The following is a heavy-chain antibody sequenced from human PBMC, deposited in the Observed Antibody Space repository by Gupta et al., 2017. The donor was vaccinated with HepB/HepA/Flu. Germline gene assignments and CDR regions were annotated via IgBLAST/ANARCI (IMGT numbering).Heavy chain of an antibody. CDR1: GFTFSSYG. J-gene: IGHJ4*02. CDR3: AKVGYSSSGNFDY. Sequence: QVQLVESGGGVVQPGRSLRLSCAASGFTFSSYGTDWVRQAPGKGLEWVALISYDGSNKYYGDSVKGRFTISRDNSKNTLYLQMNSLRVEDTAIYYCAKVGYSSSGNFDYWGQGTPVTVSS. CDR2: ISYDGSNK. V-gene: IGHV3-30*18. D-gene: IGHD6-6*01.